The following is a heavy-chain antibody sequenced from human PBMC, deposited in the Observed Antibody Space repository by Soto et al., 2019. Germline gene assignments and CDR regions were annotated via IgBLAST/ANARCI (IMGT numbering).Heavy chain of an antibody. CDR1: GYTFINYY. V-gene: IGHV1-46*01. D-gene: IGHD3-3*02. CDR2: INPMGGST. J-gene: IGHJ5*02. Sequence: QEQLVQSGAEVKESGASVKVSCKASGYTFINYYIHWVRQAPGQGLEWMAIINPMGGSTNYAQEFQGRVTLTSDTSTSTVYMELSSLRFEDTALFYCARDLAEGDLWGQGTLVTVSS. CDR3: ARDLAEGDL.